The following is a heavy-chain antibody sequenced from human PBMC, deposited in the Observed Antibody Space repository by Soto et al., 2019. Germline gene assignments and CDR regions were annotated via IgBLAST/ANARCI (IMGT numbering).Heavy chain of an antibody. J-gene: IGHJ4*02. D-gene: IGHD1-26*01. V-gene: IGHV3-48*03. Sequence: PGGSLRLSCAVSGLTFSSFEMDWVRQAAGKGPERISYISRGATTTYYADSVRGRFTISRDDAENSVFLQMDSLKVEDTAVYFCARGERQMGRLDYWGQGTLVTVSS. CDR3: ARGERQMGRLDY. CDR2: ISRGATTT. CDR1: GLTFSSFE.